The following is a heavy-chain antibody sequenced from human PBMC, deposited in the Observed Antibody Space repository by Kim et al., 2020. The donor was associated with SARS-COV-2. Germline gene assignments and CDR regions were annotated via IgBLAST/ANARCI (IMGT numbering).Heavy chain of an antibody. CDR1: GFTFSSYA. CDR3: AKAGRAKGRGIDY. D-gene: IGHD2-8*02. J-gene: IGHJ4*02. CDR2: IYSGGSST. V-gene: IGHV3-23*03. Sequence: GGSLRLSCAASGFTFSSYAMSWVRQAPGKGLEWVSVIYSGGSSTYYADSVKGRFTISRDNSKNTLYLQMNSLRAEDTAVYYCAKAGRAKGRGIDYWGQGTLVTVSS.